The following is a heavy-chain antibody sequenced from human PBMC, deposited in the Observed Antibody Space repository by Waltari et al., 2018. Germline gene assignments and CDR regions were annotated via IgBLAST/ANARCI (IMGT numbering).Heavy chain of an antibody. J-gene: IGHJ4*02. CDR3: ARHGGGAYLPDY. CDR1: GGPISSSSYY. CDR2: IYYSGST. V-gene: IGHV4-39*01. D-gene: IGHD1-26*01. Sequence: QLQLQESGPGLVKPSETLSLTCTVSGGPISSSSYYRGWIRQPPGKGLEWIGSIYYSGSTYYNPSLKSRVTISVDTSKNHFSLKLSSVTAADTAVYYCARHGGGAYLPDYWGQGTLVTVSS.